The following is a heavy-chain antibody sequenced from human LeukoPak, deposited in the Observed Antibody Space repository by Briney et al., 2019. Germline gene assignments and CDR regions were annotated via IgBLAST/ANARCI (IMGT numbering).Heavy chain of an antibody. D-gene: IGHD3-22*01. CDR1: GGSFSGYY. Sequence: SETLSLTCAVYGGSFSGYYWSWIRQPPGKGLEWIGEINHSGSTNYNPSLKSRVTISVDTSKNQFSLKLSSVTAADTAVYYCARDFDSSGYYPGYWGQGTLVTVSS. CDR2: INHSGST. CDR3: ARDFDSSGYYPGY. V-gene: IGHV4-34*01. J-gene: IGHJ4*02.